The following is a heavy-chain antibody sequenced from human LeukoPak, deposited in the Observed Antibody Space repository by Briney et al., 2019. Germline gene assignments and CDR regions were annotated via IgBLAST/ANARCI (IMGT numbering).Heavy chain of an antibody. CDR3: ARATYYYDPYFDY. V-gene: IGHV1-24*01. D-gene: IGHD3-22*01. CDR2: FDPEDGET. CDR1: GYTLTELS. J-gene: IGHJ4*02. Sequence: ASVKVSCKVSGYTLTELSMHWVRQAPGKGLEWMGGFDPEDGETIYAQKFQGRVTITADESTSTAYMELSSLRSEDTAVYYCARATYYYDPYFDYWGQGTLVTVSS.